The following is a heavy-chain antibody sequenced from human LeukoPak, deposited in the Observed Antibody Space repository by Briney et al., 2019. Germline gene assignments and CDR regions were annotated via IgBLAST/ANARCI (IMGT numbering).Heavy chain of an antibody. CDR2: IWYDGSYQ. CDR3: ARDRAVRYFDC. Sequence: GASLRLSCAASGFTFSSYGFHWVRQAPGKGLEWVSVIWYDGSYQYYADSVKGRFTISRDNSQNALYLQVDSLRVEDTAVYYCARDRAVRYFDCWGEGTLVTVS. V-gene: IGHV3-33*01. J-gene: IGHJ4*02. CDR1: GFTFSSYG. D-gene: IGHD2-8*01.